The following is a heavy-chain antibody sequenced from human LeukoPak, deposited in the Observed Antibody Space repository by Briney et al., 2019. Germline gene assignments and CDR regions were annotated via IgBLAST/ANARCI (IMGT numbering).Heavy chain of an antibody. CDR1: GHSISSGYY. D-gene: IGHD3-3*01. Sequence: SEXXXXTCAVXGHSISSGYYWGWSRQPPGKGLEWIGSIFHLVTTYYTRSLKSRLTISVHRSKSQFSLKLSSVTAADTAVYFCARHANGYYSNFDYWGQGTLVTVSS. CDR3: ARHANGYYSNFDY. J-gene: IGHJ4*02. V-gene: IGHV4-38-2*01. CDR2: IFHLVTT.